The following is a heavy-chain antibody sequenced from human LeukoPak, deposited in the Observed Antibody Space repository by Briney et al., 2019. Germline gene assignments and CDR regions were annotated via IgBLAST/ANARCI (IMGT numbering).Heavy chain of an antibody. CDR1: GFTFSSYA. CDR2: ISGSGGST. Sequence: PGGSLRLSCAASGFTFSSYAMSWVRQAAGKGLEWVSTISGSGGSTYYADSVKGRFTISRDNSKNTLYLQMNSLRAEDTAVYYCAKESSGSSWFDYWGQGTLVTVSS. D-gene: IGHD6-13*01. CDR3: AKESSGSSWFDY. J-gene: IGHJ4*02. V-gene: IGHV3-23*01.